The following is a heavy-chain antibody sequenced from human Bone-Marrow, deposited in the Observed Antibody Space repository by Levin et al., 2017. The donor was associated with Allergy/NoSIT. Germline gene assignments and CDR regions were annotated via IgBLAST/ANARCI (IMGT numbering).Heavy chain of an antibody. Sequence: LSLTCAASGFTFSSYAMHWVRQAPGKGLEWVAVISYDGSNKYYADSVKGRFTISRDNSKNTLYLQMNSLRAEDTAVYYCARDGCGDYGCLADYWGQGTLVTVSS. CDR1: GFTFSSYA. CDR2: ISYDGSNK. J-gene: IGHJ4*02. D-gene: IGHD4-17*01. V-gene: IGHV3-30-3*01. CDR3: ARDGCGDYGCLADY.